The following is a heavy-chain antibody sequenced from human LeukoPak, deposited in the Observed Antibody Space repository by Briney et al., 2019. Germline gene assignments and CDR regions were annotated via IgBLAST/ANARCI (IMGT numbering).Heavy chain of an antibody. CDR3: ARGFYDILTGFDY. J-gene: IGHJ4*02. Sequence: PSETPSLTCTVSGGSISSYYWSWIRQPPGKGLEWIGYIYYSGSTNYNPSLKSRVTISVDTSKNQFSLKLSSVTAADTAVYYCARGFYDILTGFDYWGQGNWVTVSS. D-gene: IGHD3-9*01. V-gene: IGHV4-59*01. CDR1: GGSISSYY. CDR2: IYYSGST.